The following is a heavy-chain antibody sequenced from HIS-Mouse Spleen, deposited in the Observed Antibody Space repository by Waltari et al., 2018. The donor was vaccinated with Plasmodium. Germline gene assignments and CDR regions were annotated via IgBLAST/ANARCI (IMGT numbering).Heavy chain of an antibody. CDR3: ATDLRKWLRLFWFDP. CDR2: FEPEDCET. Sequence: QVQLVQSGAEVKKPGASVKVSCKVSGYTLTELSMHWMRQAPGKGLEWMGGFEPEDCETIYAQKVQGRVTMTEDTSPDTAYMELSSLRSEDTAVYYWATDLRKWLRLFWFDPWGQGTLVTVSS. V-gene: IGHV1-24*01. D-gene: IGHD5-12*01. CDR1: GYTLTELS. J-gene: IGHJ5*02.